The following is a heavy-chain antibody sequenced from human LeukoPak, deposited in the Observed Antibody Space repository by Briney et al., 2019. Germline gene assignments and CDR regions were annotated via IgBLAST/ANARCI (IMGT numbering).Heavy chain of an antibody. CDR2: INHSGST. V-gene: IGHV4-34*01. CDR1: GGSFSGYY. D-gene: IGHD6-6*01. Sequence: PSETLSLTCAVYGGSFSGYYWSWIRQPPGKGLEWIGEINHSGSTNYNPPLKSRVTISVDTSKNQFSLKLSSVTAADTAVYYCARSGPYSSSSHYYYYYMDVWGKGTTVTVS. CDR3: ARSGPYSSSSHYYYYYMDV. J-gene: IGHJ6*03.